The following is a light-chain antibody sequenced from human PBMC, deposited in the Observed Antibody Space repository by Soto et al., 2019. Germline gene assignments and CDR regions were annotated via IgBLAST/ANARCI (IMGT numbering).Light chain of an antibody. V-gene: IGLV4-69*01. Sequence: QSVLTQSPSASASLGASVKLTCTLSSGHSSYAIAWHQQQPEKGPRYLMKLNSDGSHSKGDGIPDRFSGSSSGAERYLTISSLQSEHEADYYCQTWGTGGVFGGGTKLTVL. CDR2: LNSDGSH. J-gene: IGLJ2*01. CDR1: SGHSSYA. CDR3: QTWGTGGV.